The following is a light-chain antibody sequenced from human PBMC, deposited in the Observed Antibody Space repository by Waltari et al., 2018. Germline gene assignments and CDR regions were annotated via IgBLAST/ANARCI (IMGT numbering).Light chain of an antibody. Sequence: EIVLTQSPATLSLSPGERATLSCRASQSVSSYLAWYQQKPGQAPRLLIYDASNRATGIPARFSGSGSGTDFTLTISSLEPEDFAVYYCQQRSNWHLTFGGGTKVEFK. CDR1: QSVSSY. CDR3: QQRSNWHLT. J-gene: IGKJ4*01. CDR2: DAS. V-gene: IGKV3-11*01.